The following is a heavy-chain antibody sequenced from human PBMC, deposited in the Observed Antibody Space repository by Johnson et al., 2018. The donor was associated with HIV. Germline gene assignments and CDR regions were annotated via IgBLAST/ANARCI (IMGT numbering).Heavy chain of an antibody. D-gene: IGHD2-2*01. CDR2: IGTAGDT. CDR1: GFTFSSYD. J-gene: IGHJ3*02. V-gene: IGHV3-13*01. CDR3: ARPRIEVLPAGAFDI. Sequence: VQLVESGGGLVQPGGSLRLSCAASGFTFSSYDMHWVRQATGKGLEWVSAIGTAGDTYYPGSVKGRFTISRDNSKNTLYLQMNSLRSDDTAVYYCARPRIEVLPAGAFDIWGPGTMVTVSS.